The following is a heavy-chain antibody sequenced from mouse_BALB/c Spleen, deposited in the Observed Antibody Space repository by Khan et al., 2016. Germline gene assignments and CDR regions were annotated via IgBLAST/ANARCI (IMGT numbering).Heavy chain of an antibody. Sequence: EVQLQESGPGLVKPSQSLSLTCTVTGYSITSDYAWNWIRQFPGNKLEWMGYISYSGSTSYNPSLKSRISITRDTSKNQFFLQLNSVTTEDTATYYGARLDYGNYFDYWGQGTTLTVSS. V-gene: IGHV3-2*02. CDR3: ARLDYGNYFDY. CDR1: GYSITSDYA. CDR2: ISYSGST. J-gene: IGHJ2*01. D-gene: IGHD2-1*01.